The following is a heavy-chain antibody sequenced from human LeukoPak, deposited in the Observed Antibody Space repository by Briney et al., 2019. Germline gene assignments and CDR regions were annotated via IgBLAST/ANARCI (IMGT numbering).Heavy chain of an antibody. V-gene: IGHV3-33*01. D-gene: IGHD3-16*01. Sequence: GGSLRLSCAASGYTFSRHGIHWVRQAPGKGLEWVAVVWYDGRNRDYADSVKGRFTISKDNSNNMMFLQMDRLRAEDTAVYYCARLWGGNGYSGGSLNFWGQGTLVTVSS. CDR1: GYTFSRHG. J-gene: IGHJ4*02. CDR3: ARLWGGNGYSGGSLNF. CDR2: VWYDGRNR.